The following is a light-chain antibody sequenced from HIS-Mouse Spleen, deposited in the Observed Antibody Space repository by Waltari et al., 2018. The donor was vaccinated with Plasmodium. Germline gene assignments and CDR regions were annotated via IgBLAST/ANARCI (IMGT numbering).Light chain of an antibody. Sequence: EIGLTQSPGTLSLSPGDRATLSCRASQSVSSSYLAWYQQKPGQAPRLLIYGASSRATGIPDRFSGSGSGTDFTLTISRLEPEDFAVYYCQQYGSSPYTFGQGTKLEIK. CDR3: QQYGSSPYT. CDR1: QSVSSSY. CDR2: GAS. V-gene: IGKV3-20*01. J-gene: IGKJ2*01.